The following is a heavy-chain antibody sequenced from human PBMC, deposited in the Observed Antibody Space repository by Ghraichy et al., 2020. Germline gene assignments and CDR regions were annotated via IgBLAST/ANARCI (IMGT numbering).Heavy chain of an antibody. V-gene: IGHV3-23*01. D-gene: IGHD2-15*01. CDR1: GFTFRSHA. CDR2: ISGSDDST. Sequence: GRSLRLSCAASGFTFRSHAMSWVRQAPGKGLEWVSGISGSDDSTYYADSVKGRFTISRDNSKNTLYLQMNSLRAEDAAIYYCAKALTYCSGGSCYSAMDVWGQGTTVTVSS. J-gene: IGHJ6*02. CDR3: AKALTYCSGGSCYSAMDV.